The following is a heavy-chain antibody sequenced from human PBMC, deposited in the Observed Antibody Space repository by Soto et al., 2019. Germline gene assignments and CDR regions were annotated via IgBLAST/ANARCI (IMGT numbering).Heavy chain of an antibody. J-gene: IGHJ2*01. D-gene: IGHD4-17*01. Sequence: ASVKVSCKASGYTFTSYAMHWVRQAPGQRLEWMGWINAGNGNTKYSQKFQGRVTITRDTSASTAYMELSSLRSEDTAVYYCARDDATVNWYFDLWGRGTLVTVSS. CDR3: ARDDATVNWYFDL. CDR1: GYTFTSYA. V-gene: IGHV1-3*01. CDR2: INAGNGNT.